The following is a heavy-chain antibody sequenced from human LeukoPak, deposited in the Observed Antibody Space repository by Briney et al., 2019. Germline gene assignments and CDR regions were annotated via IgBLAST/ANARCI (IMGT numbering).Heavy chain of an antibody. D-gene: IGHD3-9*01. V-gene: IGHV1-24*01. CDR3: ARREVRYFGAGHYYYYMDV. CDR2: FDLEDGER. Sequence: ASVKVSCKVSGYTLTELSMHWVRQAPGKGLEWMGGFDLEDGERIYAQKFQGRVTMTEDTSTDTAYMELSSLRSEDTAVYYCARREVRYFGAGHYYYYMDVWGKGTTVTVSS. CDR1: GYTLTELS. J-gene: IGHJ6*03.